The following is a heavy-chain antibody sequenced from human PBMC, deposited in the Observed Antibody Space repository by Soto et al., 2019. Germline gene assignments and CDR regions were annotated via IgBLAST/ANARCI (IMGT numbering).Heavy chain of an antibody. CDR2: ISGSGGST. CDR1: GFTFSSYA. V-gene: IGHV3-23*01. D-gene: IGHD6-6*01. Sequence: PGGSLRLSCAASGFTFSSYAMSWVRQAPGKGLEWVSAISGSGGSTYNADSVRGRFTISRDNAKNSLYLQMNSLRAEDTAVYYCARSIAARLNWFDPWGQGTLGTVSS. CDR3: ARSIAARLNWFDP. J-gene: IGHJ5*02.